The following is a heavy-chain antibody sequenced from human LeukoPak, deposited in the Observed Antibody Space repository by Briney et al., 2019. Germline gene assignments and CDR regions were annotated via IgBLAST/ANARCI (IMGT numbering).Heavy chain of an antibody. J-gene: IGHJ4*02. CDR2: ISGGGGST. D-gene: IGHD4/OR15-4a*01. Sequence: GGSLRLSCAASGFTFNNFAMTWVRQAPGKGLECVSIISGGGGSTYYADSVKGHFTISRDNSRNTLYLQMDSLRVEDTAVYYCAKGHSDYGTGFGCWGQGTLVTVSS. CDR3: AKGHSDYGTGFGC. V-gene: IGHV3-23*01. CDR1: GFTFNNFA.